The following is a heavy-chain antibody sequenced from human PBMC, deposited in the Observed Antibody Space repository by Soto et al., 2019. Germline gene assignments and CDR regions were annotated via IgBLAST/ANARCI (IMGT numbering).Heavy chain of an antibody. V-gene: IGHV3-21*02. CDR2: ISPSSDSS. J-gene: IGHJ4*02. CDR3: ARPRGPRGYALIDY. Sequence: EVQLVESGGGLVKPGGSLRLACAASGFPFSDYSWNWVRQTPGKGLEWVSSISPSSDSSYYADSVKGRFTISRDNAKNSLFLQMNSLRDEDTAGYYCARPRGPRGYALIDYWGQGTLVIVSS. D-gene: IGHD5-12*01. CDR1: GFPFSDYS.